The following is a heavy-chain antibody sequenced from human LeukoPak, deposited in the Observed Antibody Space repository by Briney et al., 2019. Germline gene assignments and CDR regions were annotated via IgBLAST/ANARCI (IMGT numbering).Heavy chain of an antibody. CDR2: INPNSGGT. V-gene: IGHV1-2*02. D-gene: IGHD3-22*01. J-gene: IGHJ6*03. CDR1: GYTFTGYY. Sequence: ASVKVSCKASGYTFTGYYMHWVRQAPGQGLEWMGWINPNSGGTNYAQKSQGGVTMTRDTSISTAYMELSRLRSDDTAVYYCARDPYYYDSSGYYAVGYYYYMDVWGKGTTVTVSS. CDR3: ARDPYYYDSSGYYAVGYYYYMDV.